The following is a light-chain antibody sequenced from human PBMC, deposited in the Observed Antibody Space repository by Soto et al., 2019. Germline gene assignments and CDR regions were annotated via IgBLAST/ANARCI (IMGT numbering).Light chain of an antibody. CDR2: RAS. CDR3: QQYNSYSWT. CDR1: QSISNW. V-gene: IGKV1-5*03. J-gene: IGKJ1*01. Sequence: DIQMTQSPATLSASVGERVTITCRASQSISNWLAWYQQKPGKAPKLLIYRASSLESGVPSRFSGSGSGTEFSLTISSLQPDDFATYYCQQYNSYSWTFGQGTKVDI.